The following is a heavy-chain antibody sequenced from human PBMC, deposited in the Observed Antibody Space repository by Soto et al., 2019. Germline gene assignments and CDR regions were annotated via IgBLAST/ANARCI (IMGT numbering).Heavy chain of an antibody. Sequence: QVQLQESGPGLVKPSETLSLTCTVSGGSISSYYWSWIRQPPGKGLEWIGYIYYSGSTNYNPSLKSRVTISVDTPKNQFSLKLSSVTAADTAVYYCAGTTVVTPPPPVYYYGMDVWGQGTTVTVSS. V-gene: IGHV4-59*01. CDR1: GGSISSYY. J-gene: IGHJ6*02. CDR2: IYYSGST. CDR3: AGTTVVTPPPPVYYYGMDV. D-gene: IGHD4-17*01.